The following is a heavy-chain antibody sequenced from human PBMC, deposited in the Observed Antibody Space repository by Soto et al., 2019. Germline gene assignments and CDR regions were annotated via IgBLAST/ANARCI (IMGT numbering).Heavy chain of an antibody. V-gene: IGHV3-33*01. CDR1: GFTFSSYG. D-gene: IGHD3-10*01. CDR2: IWYDGSNK. CDR3: ARDNRVLLWFGAFLFNGMDV. J-gene: IGHJ6*02. Sequence: PGGSLRLSCAASGFTFSSYGMHWVRQAPGKGLEWVAVIWYDGSNKYYADSVKGRFTISRDNSKNTLHLQMNSLRAEDTAVYYCARDNRVLLWFGAFLFNGMDVWGQGTTVTVSS.